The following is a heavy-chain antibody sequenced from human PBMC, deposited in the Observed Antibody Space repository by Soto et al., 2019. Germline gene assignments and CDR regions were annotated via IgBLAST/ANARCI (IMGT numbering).Heavy chain of an antibody. CDR3: AREYSSSFHDAFDI. D-gene: IGHD6-6*01. CDR2: IYSGGST. V-gene: IGHV3-66*01. J-gene: IGHJ3*02. CDR1: GFTVSSNY. Sequence: GGSLRLSCAASGFTVSSNYMSWVRQAPGKGLEWVSVIYSGGSTYYADSVKGRFTISRDNSKNTLYLQMNSLRAEDTAVYYCAREYSSSFHDAFDIWGQGTMVTVSS.